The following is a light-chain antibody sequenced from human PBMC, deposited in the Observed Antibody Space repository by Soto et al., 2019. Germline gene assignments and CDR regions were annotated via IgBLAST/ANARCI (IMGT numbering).Light chain of an antibody. J-gene: IGLJ3*02. CDR1: SSNIGAGYD. CDR2: GSS. CDR3: AAWDDGLNGPV. Sequence: QAVVTQPPSVSGAPGQRVTISCTGSSSNIGAGYDVHWYQQLPRAAPKLLIYGSSNRPSGVPDRFSGSKSGTSASLAITGLQAEDEADYYCAAWDDGLNGPVFGGGTKLTVL. V-gene: IGLV1-40*01.